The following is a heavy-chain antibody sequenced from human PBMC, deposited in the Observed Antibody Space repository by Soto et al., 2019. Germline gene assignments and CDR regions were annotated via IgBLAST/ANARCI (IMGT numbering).Heavy chain of an antibody. J-gene: IGHJ4*02. V-gene: IGHV4-31*03. Sequence: SETLSLTCTVSGGSISSGGYYWSWIRQHPGKGLEWIGYIYYSGSTYYNPSLKSRFTISVDTSKNQFSLKLSSVTAADTAVYYCARGSSGWEYFDYWGQGTLVTVSS. CDR3: ARGSSGWEYFDY. CDR1: GGSISSGGYY. CDR2: IYYSGST. D-gene: IGHD6-19*01.